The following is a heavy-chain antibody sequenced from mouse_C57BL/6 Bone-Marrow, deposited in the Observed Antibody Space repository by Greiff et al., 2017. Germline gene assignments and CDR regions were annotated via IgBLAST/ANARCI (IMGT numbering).Heavy chain of an antibody. D-gene: IGHD2-4*01. J-gene: IGHJ4*01. CDR1: GFNIKDYY. CDR2: IDPEDGET. V-gene: IGHV14-2*01. Sequence: VQLKESGAELVKPGASVKLSCTASGFNIKDYYMHWVKQRTEQGLEWIGRIDPEDGETKYAPKFQGKATITADTSSNTAYLQLSSLTSEDTAVYYCARGDMGLRRGYYYAMDYWGQGTSVTVSS. CDR3: ARGDMGLRRGYYYAMDY.